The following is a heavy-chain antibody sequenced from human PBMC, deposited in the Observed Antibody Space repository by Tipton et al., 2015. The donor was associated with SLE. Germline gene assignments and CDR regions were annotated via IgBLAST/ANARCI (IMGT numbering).Heavy chain of an antibody. D-gene: IGHD2/OR15-2a*01. CDR1: GGFFSNFA. CDR2: IIPTFHRS. CDR3: ARSGDRIFNWFDP. J-gene: IGHJ5*02. V-gene: IGHV1-69*01. Sequence: QLVQSGPEVKKPGSSVKVSCQASGGFFSNFAIGWVRQAPGQGLEWIGGIIPTFHRSNYGQKFQGRVTITADESTSTAYMHLSSLRAEDTAIYYCARSGDRIFNWFDPWGQGTLVTVSS.